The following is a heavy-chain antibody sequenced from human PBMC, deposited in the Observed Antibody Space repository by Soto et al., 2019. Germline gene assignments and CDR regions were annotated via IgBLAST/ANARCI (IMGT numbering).Heavy chain of an antibody. V-gene: IGHV1-69*13. CDR2: IVPIYRTA. D-gene: IGHD6-13*01. J-gene: IGHJ4*02. Sequence: SVKVYCKASGGTFSSYRMNLVRQAPGQGLEWVGGIVPIYRTADYAQKFQGRVTITADESARTAYMELRSLKSQDTAVYYCARDSGAKLSSSWGQGTMVTVSS. CDR3: ARDSGAKLSSS. CDR1: GGTFSSYR.